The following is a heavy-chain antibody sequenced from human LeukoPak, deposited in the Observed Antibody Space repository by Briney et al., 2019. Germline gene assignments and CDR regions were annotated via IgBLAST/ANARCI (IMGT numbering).Heavy chain of an antibody. D-gene: IGHD4-17*01. CDR1: GGSISSGGYD. Sequence: PSETLSLTCTVSGGSISSGGYDWTWIRQHPGKGLEWIGYRYYSGSSFYNPSLKTRVIISLDTSENQVSLRLSSVTAADTAVYYCARRPTHGDYSDAFDIWGQGTMVTVSS. V-gene: IGHV4-31*03. CDR2: RYYSGSS. J-gene: IGHJ3*02. CDR3: ARRPTHGDYSDAFDI.